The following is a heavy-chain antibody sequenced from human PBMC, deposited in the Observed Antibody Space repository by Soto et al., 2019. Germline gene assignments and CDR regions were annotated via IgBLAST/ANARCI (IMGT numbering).Heavy chain of an antibody. D-gene: IGHD1-26*01. V-gene: IGHV3-30*03. J-gene: IGHJ4*02. CDR1: GFTFSSYG. CDR3: ARPAHSGSYLLAWFDY. CDR2: ISYDGSNK. Sequence: GGSLRLSCAASGFTFSSYGMHWVRQAPGKGLEWVAVISYDGSNKYYADSVKGRFTISRDNSKNTLYLQMNSLRAEDTAVYYCARPAHSGSYLLAWFDYWGQGTLVTVSS.